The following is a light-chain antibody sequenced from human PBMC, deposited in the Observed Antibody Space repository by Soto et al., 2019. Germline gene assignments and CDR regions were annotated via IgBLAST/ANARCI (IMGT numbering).Light chain of an antibody. V-gene: IGKV3-11*01. CDR2: DAS. CDR1: QSVSSQ. Sequence: EIVLTQSPATLSLSPGERATLSCRASQSVSSQLAWYQQKPGQAPRLLIYDASNRATGIPARFRGSGSGTDFTLTISSLEPEDFAVYYCQQRSNWPITFGQGTRLEIK. J-gene: IGKJ5*01. CDR3: QQRSNWPIT.